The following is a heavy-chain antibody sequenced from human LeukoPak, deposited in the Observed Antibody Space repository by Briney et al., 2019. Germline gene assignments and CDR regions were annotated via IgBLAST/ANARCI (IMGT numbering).Heavy chain of an antibody. J-gene: IGHJ5*02. CDR3: ARGGDYGDPPFFDP. CDR2: IYYSGST. D-gene: IGHD4-17*01. Sequence: SETLSLTCAVYGGSFSSYYWSWIRQPPGKGLEWIGYIYYSGSTKYNPSLKSRVTISVDTSKNQFSLKLSSVTAADTAVYYCARGGDYGDPPFFDPWGQGTLVTVSS. CDR1: GGSFSSYY. V-gene: IGHV4-59*01.